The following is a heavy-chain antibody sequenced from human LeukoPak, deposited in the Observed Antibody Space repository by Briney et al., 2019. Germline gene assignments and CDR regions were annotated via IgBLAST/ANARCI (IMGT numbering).Heavy chain of an antibody. CDR1: GYTFTSYG. D-gene: IGHD3-22*01. CDR3: ARDGPPYYDSSGYYPAADY. Sequence: GASVKVSCKASGYTFTSYGISWVRQAPGRGLEWMGWISAYNGNTNYAQKLQGRVTMTTDTSTGTAYMELRSLRSDDTAVYYCARDGPPYYDSSGYYPAADYWGQGTLVTVSS. CDR2: ISAYNGNT. J-gene: IGHJ4*02. V-gene: IGHV1-18*01.